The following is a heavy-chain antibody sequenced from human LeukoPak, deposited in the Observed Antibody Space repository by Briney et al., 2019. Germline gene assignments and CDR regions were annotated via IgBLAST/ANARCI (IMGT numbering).Heavy chain of an antibody. Sequence: LAGGSLRLSCAASGFRFDDYSMNWVRHVPGKGLEWVAGINWDGASTGYRDSMKGRFTISRDNGKNSLYLQLNSLRVEDTAVYYCGRVHCSTNSCYDYYDYYMDVSGNGTTVTVSS. D-gene: IGHD2-2*01. V-gene: IGHV3-20*04. CDR2: INWDGAST. CDR3: GRVHCSTNSCYDYYDYYMDV. J-gene: IGHJ6*03. CDR1: GFRFDDYS.